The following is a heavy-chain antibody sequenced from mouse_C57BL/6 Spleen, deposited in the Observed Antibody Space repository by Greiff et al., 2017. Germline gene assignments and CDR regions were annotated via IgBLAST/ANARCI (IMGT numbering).Heavy chain of an antibody. CDR3: ARVYYSYYYAMDY. Sequence: EVQVVESGGGLVKPGGSLTLSCAASGFTFSSYALSWVRQTPEKRLEWVATISAGGSYTYYPATVKGRITIARYNGKNNLYLQMSHLKSEDTAMYYGARVYYSYYYAMDYWGQGTSVTVSS. D-gene: IGHD1-1*01. V-gene: IGHV5-4*01. CDR1: GFTFSSYA. CDR2: ISAGGSYT. J-gene: IGHJ4*01.